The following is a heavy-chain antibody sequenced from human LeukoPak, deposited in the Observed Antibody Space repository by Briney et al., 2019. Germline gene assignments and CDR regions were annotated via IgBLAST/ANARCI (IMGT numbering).Heavy chain of an antibody. D-gene: IGHD6-19*01. J-gene: IGHJ4*02. CDR1: GVSISSSNYY. CDR2: IYYSGST. Sequence: SETLSLTCTVSGVSISSSNYYWGWIRQPRGKGLEWIGNIYYSGSTYYKPSLKTRVTISVDTSKHQFSLKLTSVTAADTAVYYCARHASVDGNWPRPLDYWGQGSLVTVSS. CDR3: ARHASVDGNWPRPLDY. V-gene: IGHV4-39*01.